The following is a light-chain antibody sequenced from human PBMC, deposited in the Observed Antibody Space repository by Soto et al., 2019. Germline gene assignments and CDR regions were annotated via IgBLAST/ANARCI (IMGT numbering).Light chain of an antibody. J-gene: IGKJ1*01. V-gene: IGKV1-5*03. Sequence: IQMTQSPSTLSASVGDRVTITRRASHSISSWLSWYQQKPGKAPKLLIYKASSLESGVPSRFSGSGSGTEFTLTISSLQPDDFATYYCQQYNSYSRTFGQGTKEDI. CDR2: KAS. CDR3: QQYNSYSRT. CDR1: HSISSW.